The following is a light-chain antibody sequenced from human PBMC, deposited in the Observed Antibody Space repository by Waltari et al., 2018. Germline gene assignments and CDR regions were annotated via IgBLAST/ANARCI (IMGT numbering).Light chain of an antibody. V-gene: IGKV2-28*01. CDR1: QSLLHSNGYNY. Sequence: DIVMTQSPLSLPVTPGEPASISCRSSQSLLHSNGYNYLDWYLQKPGQSPQPLIYLGSNRAAGVPDRFSGSGSGTDFTLKISRVEAGDVGVYYCMQALQTPFTFG. J-gene: IGKJ3*01. CDR3: MQALQTPFT. CDR2: LGS.